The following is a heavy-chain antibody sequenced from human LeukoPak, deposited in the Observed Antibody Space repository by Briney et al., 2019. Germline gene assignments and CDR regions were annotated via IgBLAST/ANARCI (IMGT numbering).Heavy chain of an antibody. CDR1: GFSISSGYY. V-gene: IGHV4-38-2*01. CDR2: FYHSGNT. CDR3: ARVLKWFGVDAFDI. J-gene: IGHJ3*02. Sequence: SETLSHTCAVSGFSISSGYYWGWIRQPPGKGLEWIGSFYHSGNTYYNPSLKSRVTISVDTSKNQFSLKLSSVTAADTAVYYCARVLKWFGVDAFDIWGQGTMVTVSS. D-gene: IGHD3-10*01.